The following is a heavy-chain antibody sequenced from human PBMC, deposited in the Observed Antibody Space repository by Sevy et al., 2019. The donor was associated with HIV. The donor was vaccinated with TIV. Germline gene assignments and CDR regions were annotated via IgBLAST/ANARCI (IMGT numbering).Heavy chain of an antibody. CDR3: AKMGSGYYDSGGYSPFDY. J-gene: IGHJ4*02. CDR2: ISGSGDST. CDR1: GLTFSSYA. V-gene: IGHV3-23*01. Sequence: GGSLRLSCAASGLTFSSYAMSWVRQAPGKGLEWVSVISGSGDSTYYPDSVKGRFTISRDNSKNTLYLQMNSLRAEDTAVYYCAKMGSGYYDSGGYSPFDYWGQGTVVTVSS. D-gene: IGHD3-22*01.